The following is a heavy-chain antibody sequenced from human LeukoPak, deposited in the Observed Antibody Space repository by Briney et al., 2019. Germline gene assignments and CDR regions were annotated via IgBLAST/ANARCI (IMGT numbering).Heavy chain of an antibody. CDR1: GFAFSSYG. V-gene: IGHV3-30-3*01. D-gene: IGHD2-8*01. CDR3: ARYGPDGMDV. CDR2: ISSDGDYI. J-gene: IGHJ6*02. Sequence: GTPLRLSCAASGFAFSSYGVHWVRQAPDQGLEWLALISSDGDYICYADSVKGRFTISRDNSKDTLYLQMNSLRAEDTAVYYCARYGPDGMDVWGQGTTVTVSS.